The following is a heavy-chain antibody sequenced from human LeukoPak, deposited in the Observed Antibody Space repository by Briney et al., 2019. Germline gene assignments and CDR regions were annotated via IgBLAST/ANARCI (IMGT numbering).Heavy chain of an antibody. CDR1: GGSFGGYY. J-gene: IGHJ6*02. Sequence: SETLSLTCAVYGGSFGGYYWSWIRQPPGKGLEWIGEINHSGSTNYNPSLKSRVTISVDTSKNQFSLKLSSVTAADTAVYYCARGPPVYYGMDVWGQGTTVTVSS. CDR2: INHSGST. CDR3: ARGPPVYYGMDV. V-gene: IGHV4-34*01.